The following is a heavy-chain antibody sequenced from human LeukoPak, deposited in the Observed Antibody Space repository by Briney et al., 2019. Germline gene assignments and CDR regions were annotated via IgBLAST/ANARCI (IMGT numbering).Heavy chain of an antibody. D-gene: IGHD6-13*01. CDR2: INPNSGGT. Sequence: ASVKVSCKASGYTFTGYYMHWVRQAPGQGLEWMGWINPNSGGTNYAQKFQGRVTMTRDPSISTAYMELSRLTSDDTAVYFCARVSAAAGPSAAYYGMDVWGQGTTVTVSS. CDR3: ARVSAAAGPSAAYYGMDV. J-gene: IGHJ6*02. V-gene: IGHV1-2*02. CDR1: GYTFTGYY.